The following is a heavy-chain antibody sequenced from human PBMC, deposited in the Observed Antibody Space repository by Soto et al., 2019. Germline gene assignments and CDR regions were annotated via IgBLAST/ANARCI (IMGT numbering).Heavy chain of an antibody. CDR1: GFTFSTYW. D-gene: IGHD3-22*01. J-gene: IGHJ5*02. Sequence: GGSLRLSCAASGFTFSTYWMHWIRQVPGKGLEWVSRINSDASHTYYADSVKGRVTMTTDTSTSTAYMELRSLRSDDTAVYYCARSGYYDSSGYSWFDPWGQGTLVTVSS. V-gene: IGHV3-74*01. CDR2: INSDASHT. CDR3: ARSGYYDSSGYSWFDP.